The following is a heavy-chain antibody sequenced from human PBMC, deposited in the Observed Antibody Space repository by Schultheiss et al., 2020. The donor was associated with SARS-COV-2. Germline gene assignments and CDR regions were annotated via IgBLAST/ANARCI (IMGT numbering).Heavy chain of an antibody. V-gene: IGHV4-34*01. Sequence: SQTLSLTCAVYGGSFSGYYWSWIRQPPGKGLEWIGEINHSGSTNYNPSLKSRVTISVDTSKNQFSLKLSSVTAADTAVYYCARDGAYSIWGQGTTVTVSS. J-gene: IGHJ6*02. CDR3: ARDGAYSI. CDR2: INHSGST. CDR1: GGSFSGYY. D-gene: IGHD5-18*01.